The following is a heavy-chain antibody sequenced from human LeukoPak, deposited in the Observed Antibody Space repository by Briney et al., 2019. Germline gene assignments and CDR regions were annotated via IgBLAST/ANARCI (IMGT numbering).Heavy chain of an antibody. V-gene: IGHV1-18*01. CDR1: GHTFSSYG. D-gene: IGHD2-2*01. Sequence: GASVKVSCKASGHTFSSYGISWVRQAPGQGLEWMGWISAYNGNTNFAQKFQGRVTMTTDTSTSTAYMELRSLTSDDTAVYYCAKDHQYDFDYWGQGTLVTVSS. CDR3: AKDHQYDFDY. CDR2: ISAYNGNT. J-gene: IGHJ4*02.